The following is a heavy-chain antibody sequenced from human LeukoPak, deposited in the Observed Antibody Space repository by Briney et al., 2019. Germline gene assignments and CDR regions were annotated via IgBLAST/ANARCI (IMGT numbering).Heavy chain of an antibody. D-gene: IGHD6-19*01. CDR3: ASRPQWPV. Sequence: TLSLTCTVSGASISSGGWWTWVRQPPGKGLEWIGEIYHTGSTNYDPSLKSRVTISVDKSKNQFSLNLSSVTAADTAAYYCASRPQWPVWGQGILVTVSS. J-gene: IGHJ4*02. CDR2: IYHTGST. V-gene: IGHV4-4*02. CDR1: GASISSGGW.